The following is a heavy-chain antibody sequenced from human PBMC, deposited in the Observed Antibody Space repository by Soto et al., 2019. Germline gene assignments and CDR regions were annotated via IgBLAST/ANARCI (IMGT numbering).Heavy chain of an antibody. CDR3: ARIAAAGNNFDY. Sequence: ETLSLTCTVSGGSISSSNWWSWVRQPPGKGLEWIGEIYHSGSTNYNPSLKSRVTISVDKSKNQFSLKLSSVTAADTAVYYCARIAAAGNNFDYWGQGTLVTVSS. CDR2: IYHSGST. D-gene: IGHD6-13*01. J-gene: IGHJ4*02. CDR1: GGSISSSNW. V-gene: IGHV4-4*02.